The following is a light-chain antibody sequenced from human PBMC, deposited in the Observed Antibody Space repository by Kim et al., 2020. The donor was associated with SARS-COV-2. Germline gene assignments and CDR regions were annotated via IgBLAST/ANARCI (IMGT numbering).Light chain of an antibody. Sequence: ATINCQSSQSVLYSSNNKTYLAWYQQKPGQPPKLLIYWASTRESGVPDRFSGSGSETDFTLTISSLQAEDVAVYYCQQYYSTPDTFGQGTRLEIK. CDR2: WAS. J-gene: IGKJ5*01. CDR1: QSVLYSSNNKTY. CDR3: QQYYSTPDT. V-gene: IGKV4-1*01.